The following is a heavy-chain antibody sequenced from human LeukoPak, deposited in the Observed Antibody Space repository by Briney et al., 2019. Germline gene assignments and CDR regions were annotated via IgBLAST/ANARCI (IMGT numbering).Heavy chain of an antibody. Sequence: SETLSLTCAVSGGSISSYYWSWIRQPPGKGLEWIGYIYYSGSTNYNPSLKSRVTIPVDTSKNQFSLKLSAVTAADTAVYYCVASPRISGRPYGMDVWGQGTTVTVSS. V-gene: IGHV4-59*08. D-gene: IGHD3-10*01. CDR3: VASPRISGRPYGMDV. CDR1: GGSISSYY. J-gene: IGHJ6*02. CDR2: IYYSGST.